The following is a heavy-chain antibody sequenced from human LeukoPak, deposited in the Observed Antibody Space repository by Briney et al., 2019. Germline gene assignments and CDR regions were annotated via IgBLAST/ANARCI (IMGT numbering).Heavy chain of an antibody. J-gene: IGHJ1*01. CDR3: ATLPLAYCGGDCYPVEYFQH. V-gene: IGHV4-61*01. Sequence: SETLSLTCAVSGYSISSGYYWSWIRQPPGKGLEWIGYIYYSGSTNYNPSLKSRVTISVDTSKNHFSLKLSSVTAADTAVYYCATLPLAYCGGDCYPVEYFQHWGQGTLVTVSS. CDR1: GYSISSGYY. D-gene: IGHD2-21*02. CDR2: IYYSGST.